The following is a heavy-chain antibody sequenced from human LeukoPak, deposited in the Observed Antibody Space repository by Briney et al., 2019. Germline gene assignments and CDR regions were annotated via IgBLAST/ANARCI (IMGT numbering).Heavy chain of an antibody. D-gene: IGHD3-22*01. CDR3: ARDIDYYDSSGYKKSNYYYYMDV. J-gene: IGHJ6*03. Sequence: GGSLRLSCAASGFTFSSYSMNWVRQAPGKGREWVSSISSSSRYIYYADSVKDRFTISRDNAKNSLYLQMNSLRAGDTAVYYCARDIDYYDSSGYKKSNYYYYMDVWGKGTTVTVSS. CDR2: ISSSSRYI. V-gene: IGHV3-21*01. CDR1: GFTFSSYS.